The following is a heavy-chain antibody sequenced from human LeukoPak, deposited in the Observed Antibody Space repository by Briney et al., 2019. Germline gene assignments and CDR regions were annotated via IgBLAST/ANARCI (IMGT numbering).Heavy chain of an antibody. Sequence: ASVKVSCKASGYTFTGYYMHWVRQAPGQGLEWMGWINPNSGGTNYAQKFQGWVTMTRDTSISTAYMELSRLRSDDTAVYYCARGHGIAAAERSFWLFDYWGQGTLVTVSS. J-gene: IGHJ4*02. CDR1: GYTFTGYY. CDR2: INPNSGGT. CDR3: ARGHGIAAAERSFWLFDY. V-gene: IGHV1-2*04. D-gene: IGHD6-13*01.